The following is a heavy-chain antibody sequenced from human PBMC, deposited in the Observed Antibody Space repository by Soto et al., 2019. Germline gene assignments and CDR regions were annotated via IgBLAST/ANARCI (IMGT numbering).Heavy chain of an antibody. CDR2: IKSKTDGGTT. Sequence: GGSLRLSCAASGFTFSNAWMNWVRQAPGKGLEWVGRIKSKTDGGTTDYAAPVKGRLTISRDDSKNTLYLQMNSLKTEDTAVYYCTTASYLNIETQYCSGGSCYTSRDYWGQGTLVTVSS. V-gene: IGHV3-15*07. J-gene: IGHJ4*02. CDR1: GFTFSNAW. CDR3: TTASYLNIETQYCSGGSCYTSRDY. D-gene: IGHD2-15*01.